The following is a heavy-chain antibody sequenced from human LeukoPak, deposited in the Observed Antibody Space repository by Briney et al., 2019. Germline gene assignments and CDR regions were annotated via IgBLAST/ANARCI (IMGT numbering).Heavy chain of an antibody. CDR1: GFTFSDHG. J-gene: IGHJ4*02. CDR2: IWNDASNK. CDR3: AKDNSRGYRNYYFDY. Sequence: PGGSLRLSCKTSGFTFSDHGMHWVRQSPGKGLEWVAVIWNDASNKYYARSLEGRFTVSRDNSKNTLYLQMNSLRAEDTAVYYCAKDNSRGYRNYYFDYWGQGTLVTVSS. V-gene: IGHV3-30*02. D-gene: IGHD5-18*01.